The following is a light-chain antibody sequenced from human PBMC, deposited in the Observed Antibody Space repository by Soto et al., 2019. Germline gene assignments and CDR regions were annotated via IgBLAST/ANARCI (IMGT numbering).Light chain of an antibody. J-gene: IGKJ2*01. CDR2: DAS. V-gene: IGKV3-15*01. CDR1: QSVRTN. Sequence: EIVMTQSPATLSASPGERATHSCSASQSVRTNLAWYQQKPGQAPSLLIYDASTMATGIPARFSGSRSGTEYTLTINSLQSEDFAIYYCQQYNNWPPYTFGQGTKLEIK. CDR3: QQYNNWPPYT.